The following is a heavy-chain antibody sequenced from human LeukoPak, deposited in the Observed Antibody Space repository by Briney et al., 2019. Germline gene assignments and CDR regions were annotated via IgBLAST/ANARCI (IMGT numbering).Heavy chain of an antibody. D-gene: IGHD3-10*01. V-gene: IGHV1-2*06. CDR1: GYTFTGYY. Sequence: ASVRVSCKPSGYTFTGYYMHWVRQAPGQGLEWMGRINPNSGGTNYAQKFQGRVAMTRDTSISTAYMEISRLRSDDTAVYYCARARRWFGEFDYWGQGTLVTVSS. CDR2: INPNSGGT. J-gene: IGHJ4*02. CDR3: ARARRWFGEFDY.